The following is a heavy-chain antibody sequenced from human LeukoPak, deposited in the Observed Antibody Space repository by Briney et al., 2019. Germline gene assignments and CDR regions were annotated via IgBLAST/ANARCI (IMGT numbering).Heavy chain of an antibody. CDR1: GFIFRRYD. J-gene: IGHJ2*01. CDR2: IGTTGKL. CDR3: ARAAYSSTWYSRYFDL. Sequence: GGSLSLSCAASGFIFRRYDMHWVRQATGKGLEWVSGIGTTGKLYYPGSVKGRFTISRENAKNSLYLQMNSLRAGDTAVYYCARAAYSSTWYSRYFDLWGRGTLVTVSS. V-gene: IGHV3-13*05. D-gene: IGHD6-13*01.